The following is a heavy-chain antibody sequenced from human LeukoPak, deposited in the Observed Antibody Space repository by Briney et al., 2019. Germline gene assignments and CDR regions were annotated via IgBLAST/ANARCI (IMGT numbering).Heavy chain of an antibody. J-gene: IGHJ6*02. CDR2: ISSSSSTI. Sequence: GGSLRLSCAASGFTFSSYSMNWVRQAPGKGLEWVSYISSSSSTIYYADSVKGRFTISRDNAKNSLYLQMNSLRAEDTAVYYCARHYYYYYGMDVWGQGTTVTASS. CDR1: GFTFSSYS. V-gene: IGHV3-48*01. CDR3: ARHYYYYYGMDV.